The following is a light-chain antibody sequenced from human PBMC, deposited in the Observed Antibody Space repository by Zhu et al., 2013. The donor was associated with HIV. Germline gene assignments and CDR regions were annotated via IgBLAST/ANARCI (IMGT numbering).Light chain of an antibody. CDR2: DAS. CDR1: QSVSSY. Sequence: EIVLTQSPATLSLSPGERATLSCRASQSVSSYLAWYQQKPGQAPRLLIYDASNRATGIPARFSGSGSGTDFTLTISSLEPEDVAVYYCQQYYTTPPTFGHGTRVEVK. V-gene: IGKV3-11*01. J-gene: IGKJ1*01. CDR3: QQYYTTPPT.